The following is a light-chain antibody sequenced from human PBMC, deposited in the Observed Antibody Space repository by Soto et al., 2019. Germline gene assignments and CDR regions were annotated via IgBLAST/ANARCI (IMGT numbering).Light chain of an antibody. CDR2: DAS. CDR1: QRISTN. V-gene: IGKV3D-15*01. J-gene: IGKJ3*01. CDR3: QPSHNRPS. Sequence: IVMTQSPDTLSVSPGEGATLSCRASQRISTNLAWYQQRPGQAPRLLIYDASTRATGIPARFSGSGSGTEFTLTISSLQSEDSAVYDCQPSHNRPSFGPGTKVEIK.